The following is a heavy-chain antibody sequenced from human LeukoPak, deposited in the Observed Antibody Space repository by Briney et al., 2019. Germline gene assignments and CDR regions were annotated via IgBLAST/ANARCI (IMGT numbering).Heavy chain of an antibody. D-gene: IGHD2-21*01. V-gene: IGHV3-15*01. CDR2: IKSKTDGGTT. CDR1: GFTFSNAW. J-gene: IGHJ6*04. CDR3: TTGVMVSSYYYYGMDV. Sequence: PGGSLRLSCAASGFTFSNAWMSWVRQAPGKGLEWVGRIKSKTDGGTTDYAAPVKGRFTISRGDSKNTLYLQMNSLKTEDTAVYYCTTGVMVSSYYYYGMDVWGKGTTVTVSS.